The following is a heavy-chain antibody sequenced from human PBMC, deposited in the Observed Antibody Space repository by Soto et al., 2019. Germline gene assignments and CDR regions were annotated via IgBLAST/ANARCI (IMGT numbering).Heavy chain of an antibody. CDR3: ARDSDWNYSGFIS. CDR2: IKQDGSEK. V-gene: IGHV3-7*05. D-gene: IGHD1-7*01. Sequence: PGGSLRLSCAASGFTFSSYWMSWVRQAPGKGLEWVANIKQDGSEKYYVDSVKGRFTISRDNAKNSLYLQMNSLRAEDTAVYYCARDSDWNYSGFISWGQGTLVTVSS. CDR1: GFTFSSYW. J-gene: IGHJ5*01.